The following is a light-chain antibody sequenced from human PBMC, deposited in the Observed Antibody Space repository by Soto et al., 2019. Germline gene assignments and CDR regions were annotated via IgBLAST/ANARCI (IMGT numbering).Light chain of an antibody. J-gene: IGKJ4*01. Sequence: EMVLTQSPATLSLSPGEGATLSCRTSQSVSTSLVWYQQKPGQAPRLLIYDASNRATGIPARFSGSGSGTDFTLTIRRLEPDDFAVYFCQQRSRWPPTFGGGTKVEIK. CDR1: QSVSTS. CDR2: DAS. CDR3: QQRSRWPPT. V-gene: IGKV3-11*01.